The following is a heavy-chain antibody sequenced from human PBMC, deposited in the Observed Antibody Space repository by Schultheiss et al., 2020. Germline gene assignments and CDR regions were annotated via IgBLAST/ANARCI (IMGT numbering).Heavy chain of an antibody. Sequence: SETMSLTCAVSGGSISSSNWWSWVRQPPGKGLEWIGEIYHSGSTNYNPSLKSRVTISVDKSKNQFSLKLSSVTAADTAVYYCARAPRGYCSSTSCERYYYYGMDVWGKGTTVTVSS. D-gene: IGHD2-2*01. CDR1: GGSISSSNW. CDR3: ARAPRGYCSSTSCERYYYYGMDV. J-gene: IGHJ6*04. CDR2: IYHSGST. V-gene: IGHV4-4*02.